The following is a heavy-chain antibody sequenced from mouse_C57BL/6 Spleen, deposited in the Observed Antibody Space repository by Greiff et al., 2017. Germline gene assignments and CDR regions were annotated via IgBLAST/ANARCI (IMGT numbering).Heavy chain of an antibody. J-gene: IGHJ4*01. Sequence: EVKLVESGGGLVQSGRSLRLSCATSGFTFSDFYMEWVRQAPGKGLEWIAASRNKANDYTTEYSASVKGRFIVSRDTSQSILYLQMNALRAEDTAIYYCARSYDYDDYYAMDYWGQGTSVTVSS. CDR3: ARSYDYDDYYAMDY. CDR2: SRNKANDYTT. V-gene: IGHV7-1*01. CDR1: GFTFSDFY. D-gene: IGHD2-4*01.